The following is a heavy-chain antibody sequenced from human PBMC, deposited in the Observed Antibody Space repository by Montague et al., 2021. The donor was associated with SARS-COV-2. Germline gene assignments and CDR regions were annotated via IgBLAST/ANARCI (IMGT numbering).Heavy chain of an antibody. V-gene: IGHV4-39*07. CDR2: VSDSGST. Sequence: SETLSLTCSVSGGSVSSSSYDWGWIRQPPGKGLEWIGTVSDSGSTSYNPSLKSRVTISVDTPKNQFSLQLNSVTPEDTAIYYCTSGREGNYNVMDVWGQGTTVTVSS. CDR3: TSGREGNYNVMDV. D-gene: IGHD1-1*01. CDR1: GGSVSSSSYD. J-gene: IGHJ6*02.